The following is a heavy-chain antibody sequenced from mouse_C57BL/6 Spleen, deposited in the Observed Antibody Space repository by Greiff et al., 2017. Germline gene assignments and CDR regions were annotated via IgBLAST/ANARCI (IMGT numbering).Heavy chain of an antibody. J-gene: IGHJ2*01. D-gene: IGHD1-1*01. V-gene: IGHV1-82*01. CDR2: IYPGDGDT. CDR3: ARRDITTVVGYFDY. Sequence: QVQLQQSGPELVKPGASVKISCKASGYAFSSSWMNWVKQRPGKGLEWIGRIYPGDGDTNYNGKFKGKATLTADKSSSTAYMQLSSLTSEDSAVYFCARRDITTVVGYFDYWGQGTTLTVSS. CDR1: GYAFSSSW.